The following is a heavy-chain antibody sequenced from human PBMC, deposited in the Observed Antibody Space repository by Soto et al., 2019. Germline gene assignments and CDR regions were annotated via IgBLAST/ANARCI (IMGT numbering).Heavy chain of an antibody. CDR2: FYYTGTT. Sequence: SETLSLTCAVYGASLSSGSYYWSWIRQPPGKGLEWIGYFYYTGTTKYNPSLESRVTISADTSKNQFSLNLTSVTAADTAVYYCARISYWVKDYWGQGGPGHRLL. CDR3: ARISYWVKDY. CDR1: GASLSSGSYY. D-gene: IGHD2-8*02. J-gene: IGHJ4*02. V-gene: IGHV4-61*01.